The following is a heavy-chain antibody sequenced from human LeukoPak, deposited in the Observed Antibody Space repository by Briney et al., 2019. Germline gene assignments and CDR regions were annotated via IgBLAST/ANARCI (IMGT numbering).Heavy chain of an antibody. J-gene: IGHJ4*02. Sequence: GGSLRLSCAASGFTFSSYSMNWVRQAPGKGLEWVSSISSSSSYIYYADSVKGRFTISRDNAKNSLYLQMNSLRAEDTAVYYCARARAQTTVVTGDFDYWGQGTLVTVSS. CDR2: ISSSSSYI. CDR1: GFTFSSYS. D-gene: IGHD4-23*01. CDR3: ARARAQTTVVTGDFDY. V-gene: IGHV3-21*01.